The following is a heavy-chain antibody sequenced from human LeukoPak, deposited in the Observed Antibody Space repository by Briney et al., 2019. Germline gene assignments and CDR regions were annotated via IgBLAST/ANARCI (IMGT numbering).Heavy chain of an antibody. V-gene: IGHV6-1*01. CDR3: ARTTYSGSFMFDY. CDR1: GDSVSSNTAA. J-gene: IGHJ4*02. CDR2: TYYRSKWYH. D-gene: IGHD1-26*01. Sequence: SQTLSLTCAISGDSVSSNTAAWNWIRQSPSRGLEWLGRTYYRSKWYHDYAVSVKSRITINPDTSKNQFSLQLKSVTPDDTAMYYCARTTYSGSFMFDYWGQGTLVTVSS.